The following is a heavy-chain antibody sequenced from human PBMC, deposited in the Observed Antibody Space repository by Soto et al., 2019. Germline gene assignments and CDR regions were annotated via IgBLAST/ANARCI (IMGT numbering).Heavy chain of an antibody. CDR3: ARGKWWELPPFDY. Sequence: EVQLGESGGGLVQPGGSLRLSCAASGFTFSSYAMHWFRQAPGKGLEYVSAISSNGGSTYYANSVKGRFTISRDNSKNTLYLQMGSLRAEDMAVYYCARGKWWELPPFDYWGQGTLVTVSS. V-gene: IGHV3-64*01. CDR2: ISSNGGST. CDR1: GFTFSSYA. J-gene: IGHJ4*02. D-gene: IGHD1-26*01.